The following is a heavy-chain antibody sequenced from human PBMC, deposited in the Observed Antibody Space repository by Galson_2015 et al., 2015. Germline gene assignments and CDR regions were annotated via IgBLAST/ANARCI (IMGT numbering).Heavy chain of an antibody. D-gene: IGHD3-16*01. CDR2: IFTGGNT. CDR3: ARGTEDVWEAGVY. V-gene: IGHV3-53*01. Sequence: SLRLSCAASGFTVSNYFMNWVRQAPGKGLEWVSVIFTGGNTYYADSVKGRFTISRDNSANTLYLHMNSLRVEDTAMYYCARGTEDVWEAGVYWGQGTPVTVAP. J-gene: IGHJ4*02. CDR1: GFTVSNYF.